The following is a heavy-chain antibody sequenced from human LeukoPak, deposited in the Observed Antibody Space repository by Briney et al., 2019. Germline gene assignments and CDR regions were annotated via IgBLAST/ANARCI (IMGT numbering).Heavy chain of an antibody. CDR3: AREYYDILTGYRTLDY. CDR2: IYYSGST. J-gene: IGHJ4*02. CDR1: GGSISSGGYY. V-gene: IGHV4-31*03. Sequence: PSETLSLTRTVSGGSISSGGYYWSWLRQHPGKGLEWIGYIYYSGSTYYNPSLKSRVTISVDTSKNQFSLKLSSVTAADTAVYYCAREYYDILTGYRTLDYWGQGTLVTVSS. D-gene: IGHD3-9*01.